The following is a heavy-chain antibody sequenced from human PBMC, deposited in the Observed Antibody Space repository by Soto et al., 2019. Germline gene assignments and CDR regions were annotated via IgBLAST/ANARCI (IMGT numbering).Heavy chain of an antibody. Sequence: SETLSLTCAVYGGSFSGYYWSWIRQPPGKGLEWVGEINHSGSTTYNPSLKSRFTKSADTTKNQFALKLMSEAAADTAVYDGARRGELLDYWGQGTLVTVSS. CDR1: GGSFSGYY. CDR3: ARRGELLDY. CDR2: INHSGST. J-gene: IGHJ4*02. V-gene: IGHV4-34*01. D-gene: IGHD3-10*01.